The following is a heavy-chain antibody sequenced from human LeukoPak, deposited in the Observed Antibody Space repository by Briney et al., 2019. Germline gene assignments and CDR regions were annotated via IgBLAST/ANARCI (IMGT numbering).Heavy chain of an antibody. J-gene: IGHJ4*02. CDR2: INAGNGNT. V-gene: IGHV1/OR15-3*02. D-gene: IGHD6-19*01. Sequence: ASVKVSCNCSGYTFTDYGLSWVRQAPGQRLEWMGWINAGNGNTKYSQKFQGRVTITRDTSASTAYMELSSLRSEDTAVYYCARESYSSGWDDYWGQGTLVTVSS. CDR3: ARESYSSGWDDY. CDR1: GYTFTDYG.